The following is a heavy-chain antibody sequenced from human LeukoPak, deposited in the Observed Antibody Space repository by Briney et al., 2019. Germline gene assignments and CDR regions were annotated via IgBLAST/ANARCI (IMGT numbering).Heavy chain of an antibody. Sequence: GGSLRLSCAASGFTVSSNYMSWIRQAPGKGLEWVSYISSSATTIYYADSVKGRFTISRDNAKNSLYLQMNNLRAEDTAVYYCTRDRWGKYYFDYWGQGTLVTVSS. D-gene: IGHD7-27*01. CDR2: ISSSATTI. V-gene: IGHV3-11*01. CDR3: TRDRWGKYYFDY. J-gene: IGHJ4*02. CDR1: GFTVSSNY.